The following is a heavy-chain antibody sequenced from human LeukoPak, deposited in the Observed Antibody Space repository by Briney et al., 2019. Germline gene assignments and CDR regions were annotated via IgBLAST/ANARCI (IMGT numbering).Heavy chain of an antibody. CDR3: ARLRRSSSGWDY. Sequence: SETLSLTCAVYGVSFSGYYWSWLRQPPGKGLEWIGEINHSGSTNYNPSLKSRVTISVDTSKNQFSLKLSSVTAADTAVYYCARLRRSSSGWDYWGQGTLVTVSS. CDR2: INHSGST. D-gene: IGHD6-19*01. V-gene: IGHV4-34*01. CDR1: GVSFSGYY. J-gene: IGHJ4*02.